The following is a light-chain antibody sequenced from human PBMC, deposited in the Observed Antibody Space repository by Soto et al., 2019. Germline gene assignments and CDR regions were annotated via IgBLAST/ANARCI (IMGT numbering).Light chain of an antibody. CDR2: AAS. V-gene: IGKV1-39*01. CDR3: QQSHSFPRT. Sequence: TQFYVSLSASVRDRDTVTCRCCPFNSYYLNWYQQKPGNAPKVLIFAASSLLSGVPSRFSGSGSGTDFTLTITSLQPEDFATYYCQQSHSFPRTFGQGPKV. CDR1: PFNSYY. J-gene: IGKJ1*01.